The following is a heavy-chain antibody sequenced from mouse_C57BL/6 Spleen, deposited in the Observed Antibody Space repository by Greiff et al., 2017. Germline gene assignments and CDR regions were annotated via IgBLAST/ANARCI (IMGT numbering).Heavy chain of an antibody. CDR3: ARHGLTGYYFDY. J-gene: IGHJ2*01. V-gene: IGHV2-6-1*01. D-gene: IGHD4-1*01. Sequence: QVHVKQSGPGLVAPSQSLSITCTVSGFSLTSYGVHWVRQPPGKGLEWLVVIWSDGSTTYNSALKSRLSISKDNSKSQVFLKMNSLQTDDTAMYYCARHGLTGYYFDYWGQGTTLTVSS. CDR2: IWSDGST. CDR1: GFSLTSYG.